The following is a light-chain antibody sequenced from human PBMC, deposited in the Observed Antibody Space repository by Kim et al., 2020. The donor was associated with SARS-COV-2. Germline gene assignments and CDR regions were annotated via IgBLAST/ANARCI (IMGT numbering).Light chain of an antibody. Sequence: EIVMTQSPATLSVSPGERATLSCRASQSVGANLAWYQQKPGLTPRLLIYRASTRATGIPARFSGSGSETEFTLTISSLQSEDFAVYYCQQRINWPPTFGGGTKVDIK. J-gene: IGKJ4*01. CDR3: QQRINWPPT. CDR2: RAS. CDR1: QSVGAN. V-gene: IGKV3-15*01.